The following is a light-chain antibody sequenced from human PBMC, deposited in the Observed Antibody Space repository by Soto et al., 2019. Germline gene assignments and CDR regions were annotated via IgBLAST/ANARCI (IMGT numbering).Light chain of an antibody. Sequence: EIVMTQSPATLSVSPGERATLSCRASQSVSNNLAWYQKRPGQAPRLLIYGASTRATGIPARFSGSGSGTEFTLTISRLQAEEFAYYYGQQNNNRWTFGQGTRVDIK. J-gene: IGKJ1*01. V-gene: IGKV3-15*01. CDR3: QQNNNRWT. CDR2: GAS. CDR1: QSVSNN.